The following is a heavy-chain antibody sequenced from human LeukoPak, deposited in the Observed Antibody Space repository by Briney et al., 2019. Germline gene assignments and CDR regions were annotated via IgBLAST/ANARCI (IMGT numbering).Heavy chain of an antibody. CDR2: ISYDGSNK. J-gene: IGHJ4*02. CDR1: GSTFSSYA. V-gene: IGHV3-30-3*01. Sequence: GGSLRLSCAASGSTFSSYAMHWVRQAPGKGLEWVAVISYDGSNKYYADSVKGRFTISRDNSKNTLYLQMNGLRAEDTAVYYCARDYYDSSREYFDYWGQGTLVTVSS. D-gene: IGHD3-22*01. CDR3: ARDYYDSSREYFDY.